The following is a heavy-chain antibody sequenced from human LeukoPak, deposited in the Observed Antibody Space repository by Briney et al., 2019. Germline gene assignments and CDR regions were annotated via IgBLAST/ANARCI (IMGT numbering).Heavy chain of an antibody. J-gene: IGHJ3*02. CDR2: VNGGAYST. CDR3: ARNSSGFKLGDAFDI. Sequence: PSVTLSFTCAGYGFTSSGYTWTRLRQAPGNGLVGMSSVNGGAYSTSYADSVKGRFTISRDNSKNTLYLQMNSLRAEDTAVYYCARNSSGFKLGDAFDIWGQGTMVTVSS. CDR1: GFTSSGYT. V-gene: IGHV3-23*01. D-gene: IGHD3-22*01.